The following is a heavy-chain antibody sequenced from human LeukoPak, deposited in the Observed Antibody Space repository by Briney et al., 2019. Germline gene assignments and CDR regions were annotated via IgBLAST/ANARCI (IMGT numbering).Heavy chain of an antibody. D-gene: IGHD4-17*01. J-gene: IGHJ4*02. Sequence: SETLSLTCAVYGGSFSGYHWSWIRQPPGKGLEWIGEINHRGSTNYNPSLKSRVTMSVDTSKNQFSLKLSSVTAADTAVYYCARDRINYGVDYWGQGTLVTVSS. V-gene: IGHV4-34*01. CDR3: ARDRINYGVDY. CDR2: INHRGST. CDR1: GGSFSGYH.